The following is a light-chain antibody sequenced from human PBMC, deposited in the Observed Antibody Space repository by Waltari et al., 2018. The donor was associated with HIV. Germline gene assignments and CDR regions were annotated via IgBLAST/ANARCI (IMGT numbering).Light chain of an antibody. CDR1: SSHVGGYTY. J-gene: IGLJ2*01. CDR2: EVS. CDR3: SSYAGSNNLV. V-gene: IGLV2-8*01. Sequence: QSALTQPPSASGSPGQSVPISCPGTSSHVGGYTYVSWYQQHPGKAPKLMLYEVSKRPSGVPDRFSGSKSGNTASLTVSGLQAEDEADYYCSSYAGSNNLVFGGGTKLTVL.